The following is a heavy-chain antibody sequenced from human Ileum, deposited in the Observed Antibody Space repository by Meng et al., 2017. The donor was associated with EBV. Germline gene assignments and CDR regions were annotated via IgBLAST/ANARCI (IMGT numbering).Heavy chain of an antibody. CDR3: ASKSEGYDH. Sequence: VELVESGVGLLQPGESLRLSCSASGLTVSRNYMSWVRQDPGKGLEWFSVIYTGGSTYYADSVKGRFTISRDNSKNTLYLQMNSLRGEDTAVYYCASKSEGYDHWGQGTLVTVSS. CDR1: GLTVSRNY. V-gene: IGHV3-53*01. CDR2: IYTGGST. D-gene: IGHD5-12*01. J-gene: IGHJ4*02.